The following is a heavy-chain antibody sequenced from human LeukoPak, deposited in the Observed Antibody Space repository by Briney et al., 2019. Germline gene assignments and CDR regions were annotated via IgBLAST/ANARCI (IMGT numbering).Heavy chain of an antibody. CDR2: IGPSGSYT. J-gene: IGHJ4*02. V-gene: IGHV3-11*03. CDR1: GFMLSVYY. Sequence: PGGSLRLSCEGSGFMLSVYYMSWFRLAPGKGLEWIGYIGPSGSYTTYADSVRGRFTFSRDNAKNLLFLQMTDLRTEDTAVYYCARKLGGAQCGGDCFFDHWGQGTRVAVSS. D-gene: IGHD2-21*02. CDR3: ARKLGGAQCGGDCFFDH.